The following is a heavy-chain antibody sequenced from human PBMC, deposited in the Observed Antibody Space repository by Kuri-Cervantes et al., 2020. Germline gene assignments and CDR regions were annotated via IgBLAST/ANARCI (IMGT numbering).Heavy chain of an antibody. V-gene: IGHV4-34*01. Sequence: SETLSLTCAVYVESFSGYSWTWIRQPPGKGLEWIGEINHGGGTNYNPSLKSRVTISVDTSKNQFSLRLSSVTAADTAVYYCARAGGVRSPLFSYYYGLDVWGRGTTVTVSS. CDR3: ARAGGVRSPLFSYYYGLDV. D-gene: IGHD3-16*01. CDR2: INHGGGT. CDR1: VESFSGYS. J-gene: IGHJ6*02.